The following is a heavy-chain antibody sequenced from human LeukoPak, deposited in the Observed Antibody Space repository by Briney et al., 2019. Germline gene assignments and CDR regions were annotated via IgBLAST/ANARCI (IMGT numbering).Heavy chain of an antibody. V-gene: IGHV3-23*01. Sequence: GGSLRLSCAASGFTFDDYGMHWVRQAPGKGLEWVSAISGSGGSTYYADSVKGRFTISRDNSKNTLYVQMNSLRAEDTAVYYCTQHYYDSSGYYYPGYWGQGTLVTVSS. CDR1: GFTFDDYG. CDR2: ISGSGGST. D-gene: IGHD3-22*01. CDR3: TQHYYDSSGYYYPGY. J-gene: IGHJ4*02.